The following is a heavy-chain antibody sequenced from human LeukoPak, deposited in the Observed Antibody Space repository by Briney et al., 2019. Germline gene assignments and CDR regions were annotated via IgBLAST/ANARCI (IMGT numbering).Heavy chain of an antibody. D-gene: IGHD3-9*01. CDR1: GDSISTSNSY. J-gene: IGHJ3*02. V-gene: IGHV4-39*01. CDR3: ARGTYYYDILTGYYWGWQGFDI. Sequence: PSETLSLTCTVSGDSISTSNSYWGWIRQPPGKGLEWIGSIYYSGNTYYNASLKSRVTISVDTSKNQFSLKLSSVTAADTAVYYCARGTYYYDILTGYYWGWQGFDIWGQGTMVTVSS. CDR2: IYYSGNT.